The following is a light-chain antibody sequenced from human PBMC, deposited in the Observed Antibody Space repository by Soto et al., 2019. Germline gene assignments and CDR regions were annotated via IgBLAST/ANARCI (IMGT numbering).Light chain of an antibody. CDR3: HQRQSWPRT. Sequence: EVLLTQSPATLSLSPGERATLSCRASQSVGNYLAWYQQKPGQAPRLLIYGASNRATGIPARFSASGSGTDFTLTISDVQPEDFALYYCHQRQSWPRTFGQGTKVDIK. V-gene: IGKV3-11*01. J-gene: IGKJ1*01. CDR2: GAS. CDR1: QSVGNY.